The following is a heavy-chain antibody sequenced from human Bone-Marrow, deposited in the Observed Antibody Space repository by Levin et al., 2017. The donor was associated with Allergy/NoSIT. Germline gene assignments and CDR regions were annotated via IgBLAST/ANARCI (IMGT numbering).Heavy chain of an antibody. Sequence: SVKVSCKASGGTFSSYTISWVRQAPGQGLEWMGRIIPILGIANYAQKFQGRVTITADKSTSTAYMELSSLRSEDTAVYYCAPQLGNYGTAQSWFDPWGQGTLVTVSS. V-gene: IGHV1-69*02. CDR2: IIPILGIA. CDR1: GGTFSSYT. CDR3: APQLGNYGTAQSWFDP. D-gene: IGHD1-1*01. J-gene: IGHJ5*02.